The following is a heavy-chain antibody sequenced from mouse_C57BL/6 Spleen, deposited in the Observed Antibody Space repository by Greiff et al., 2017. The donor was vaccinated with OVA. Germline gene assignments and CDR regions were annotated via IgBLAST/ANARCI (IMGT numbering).Heavy chain of an antibody. Sequence: QVHVKQPGAELVKPGASVKMSCKASGYTFTSYWITWVKQRPGQGLEWIGDIYPGSGSTNYNEKFKSKATLTVDTSSSTAYMQLSSLTSEDSAVYYCARRDGYYFDYWGQGTTLTVSS. J-gene: IGHJ2*01. CDR1: GYTFTSYW. D-gene: IGHD2-3*01. CDR3: ARRDGYYFDY. V-gene: IGHV1-55*01. CDR2: IYPGSGST.